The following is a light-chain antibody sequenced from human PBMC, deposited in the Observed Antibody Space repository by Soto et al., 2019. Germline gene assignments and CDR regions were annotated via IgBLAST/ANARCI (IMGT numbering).Light chain of an antibody. V-gene: IGLV4-69*01. J-gene: IGLJ3*02. Sequence: QLVLTQSPSASASLGASVKLTCTLSSGHSSNAIAWHQQRPQKGPRYLMKLKSDGSHTKGDGIPDRFSGSSSGTERHLTISSLQSEDEADYYCQTWGTGSQGVFGGGTKRTVL. CDR2: LKSDGSH. CDR1: SGHSSNA. CDR3: QTWGTGSQGV.